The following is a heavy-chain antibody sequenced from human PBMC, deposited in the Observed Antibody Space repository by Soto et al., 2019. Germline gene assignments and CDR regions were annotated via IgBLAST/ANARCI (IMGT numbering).Heavy chain of an antibody. CDR2: LSSDGFGA. J-gene: IGHJ4*02. V-gene: IGHV3-74*03. CDR3: ARDLGGPDY. CDR1: DFSLSPYW. Sequence: GGSLRLSXAASDFSLSPYWMHWVRQVPGRGLEWVARLSSDGFGAAYADSVKGRFFISRDIARNTLSLQMNSLRADDTAVYYCARDLGGPDYWGRGTSVTVS. D-gene: IGHD3-16*01.